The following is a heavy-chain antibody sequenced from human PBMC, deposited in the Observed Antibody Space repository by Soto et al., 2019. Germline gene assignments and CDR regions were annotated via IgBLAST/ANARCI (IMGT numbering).Heavy chain of an antibody. V-gene: IGHV4-31*03. CDR1: GGSISSGGYY. CDR3: ARALTTVTLFDP. J-gene: IGHJ5*02. D-gene: IGHD4-17*01. Sequence: QVQLQESGPGLVKPSQTLSLTGTVSGGSISSGGYYWSWIRQHPGKGLEWIGYIYYSGSTHYNPSLKSRVTISVDTSKNQFSLMLSSVTAADTAVYYCARALTTVTLFDPWGQGTLVTVSS. CDR2: IYYSGST.